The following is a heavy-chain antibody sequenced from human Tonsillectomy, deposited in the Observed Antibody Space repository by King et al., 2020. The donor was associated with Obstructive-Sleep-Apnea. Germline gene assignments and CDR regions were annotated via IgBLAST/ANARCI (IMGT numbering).Heavy chain of an antibody. CDR3: ARHPIGEWELLVYFDY. D-gene: IGHD1-26*01. CDR1: GGSLSSYY. Sequence: VQLQESGPGLVKPSETLSLTCTVSGGSLSSYYWSWIRQPPGKGLERIGYIYYSGSTNYNPSLKSRVTISVDTSKNQFSLKLSSVTAADTAVYYCARHPIGEWELLVYFDYWGEGTLVTVSS. V-gene: IGHV4-59*08. CDR2: IYYSGST. J-gene: IGHJ4*02.